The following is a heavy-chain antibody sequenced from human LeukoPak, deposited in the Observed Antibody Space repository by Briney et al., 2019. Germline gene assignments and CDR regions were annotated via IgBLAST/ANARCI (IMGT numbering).Heavy chain of an antibody. CDR1: GFTFGKYW. CDR3: ARVPPRGGYCSSTSCYMGPAIVHNWFDP. CDR2: IKLDGSEK. D-gene: IGHD2-2*01. V-gene: IGHV3-7*03. Sequence: PGGSLRLSCVASGFTFGKYWMSWVRQAPGKGLEWVANIKLDGSEKNYVDSVKGRFTISRDNTKNSLYLQMNSLRVEDTAVFYCARVPPRGGYCSSTSCYMGPAIVHNWFDPWGQGTLVTVSS. J-gene: IGHJ5*02.